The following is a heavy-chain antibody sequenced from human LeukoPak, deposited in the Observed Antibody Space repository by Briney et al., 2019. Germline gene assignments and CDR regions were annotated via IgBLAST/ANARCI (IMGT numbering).Heavy chain of an antibody. J-gene: IGHJ3*02. Sequence: GGSLRLSCAASGFTFSIYAMSWVRQAPGKGLEWVSSISGSGANTDYADSVKGRFTISRDNSKNTVYLQMNSLRAQDTAVYYFAKDSGISFHAFDIWGQGTTVTVSS. CDR1: GFTFSIYA. CDR3: AKDSGISFHAFDI. V-gene: IGHV3-23*01. D-gene: IGHD2-21*01. CDR2: ISGSGANT.